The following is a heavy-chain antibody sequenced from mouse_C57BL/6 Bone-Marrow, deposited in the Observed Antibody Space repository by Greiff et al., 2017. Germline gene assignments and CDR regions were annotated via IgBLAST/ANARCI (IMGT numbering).Heavy chain of an antibody. CDR2: IDPSDSYT. CDR1: GYTFTSYW. V-gene: IGHV1-69*01. CDR3: ASEGLRFYWYFDV. D-gene: IGHD2-12*01. J-gene: IGHJ1*03. Sequence: QVQLQQPGAELVMPGASVKLSCKASGYTFTSYWMHWVQQRPGQGLAWIGEIDPSDSYTNYNQKFKGTATLTVDKSSSTAYMQLSSLTSEDSAVYYCASEGLRFYWYFDVWGTGTTVTVSS.